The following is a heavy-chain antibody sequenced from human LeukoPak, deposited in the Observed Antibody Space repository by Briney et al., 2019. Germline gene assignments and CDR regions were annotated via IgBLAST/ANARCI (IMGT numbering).Heavy chain of an antibody. J-gene: IGHJ6*02. Sequence: SETLSLTCTVSGDSMTSSNHYWVWIRQPPGKGLEWIGSIYYGGSTYYNPSLKSRVTISQDTSNNQFSLKVNTVTAADTAVYHCARRSHCTGDSCYPVWGQGTTVTVSS. V-gene: IGHV4-39*01. D-gene: IGHD2-15*01. CDR2: IYYGGST. CDR3: ARRSHCTGDSCYPV. CDR1: GDSMTSSNHY.